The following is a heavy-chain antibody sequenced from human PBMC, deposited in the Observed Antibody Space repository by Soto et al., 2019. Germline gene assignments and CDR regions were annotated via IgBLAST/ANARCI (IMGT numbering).Heavy chain of an antibody. D-gene: IGHD2-2*02. V-gene: IGHV3-11*06. J-gene: IGHJ4*02. CDR1: GFTFSDYY. Sequence: GGSLRLSCAASGFTFSDYYMSWIRQAPGKGLEWVSYISSSSSYTNYADSVKGRFTISRDNAKNSLYLQMNSLRAEDTAVYYCARDKLPPKYTTTGLDYWGQGTLVTVSS. CDR3: ARDKLPPKYTTTGLDY. CDR2: ISSSSSYT.